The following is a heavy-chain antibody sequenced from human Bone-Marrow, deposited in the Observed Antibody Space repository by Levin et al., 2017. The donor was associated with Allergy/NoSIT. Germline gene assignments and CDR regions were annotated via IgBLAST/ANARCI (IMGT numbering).Heavy chain of an antibody. CDR3: AEGPGMAMIKGFIDY. D-gene: IGHD5-12*01. CDR2: ISWNSGSI. J-gene: IGHJ4*02. CDR1: GFTFDSYW. V-gene: IGHV3-9*01. Sequence: GGSLRLSCVASGFTFDSYWVAWVRQAPGKGLEWVSGISWNSGSIYYADSVKGRFTISRDNAKNSLFLQMNSLRAEDTALYYCAEGPGMAMIKGFIDYWGQGTLITVSS.